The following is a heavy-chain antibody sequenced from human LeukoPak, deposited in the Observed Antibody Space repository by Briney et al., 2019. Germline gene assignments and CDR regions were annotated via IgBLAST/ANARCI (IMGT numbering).Heavy chain of an antibody. CDR2: INHSGST. D-gene: IGHD1-26*01. CDR1: GGSFSGYY. J-gene: IGHJ4*02. V-gene: IGHV4-34*01. Sequence: PSETLSLTCAVYGGSFSGYYWSWIRQPPGKGLEWIGEINHSGSTNYNPSLKSRVTISVDTSKNQFSLKLSSVTAADTAVYYCARVSVLSGSYFDYWGQGTLVTVSS. CDR3: ARVSVLSGSYFDY.